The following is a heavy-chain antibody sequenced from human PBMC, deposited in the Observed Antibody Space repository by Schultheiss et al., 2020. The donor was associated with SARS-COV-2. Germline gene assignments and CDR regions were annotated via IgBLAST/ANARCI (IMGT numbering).Heavy chain of an antibody. CDR1: GFTFSSYA. Sequence: GGSLRLSCSASGFTFSSYAMHWVRQAPGKGLEWVSSISSSSSYIYYADSVKGRFTISRDNAKNSLYLQMNSLRAEDTAVYYCASNAGWYGAFDIWGQGTMVTVSS. D-gene: IGHD6-19*01. CDR2: ISSSSSYI. V-gene: IGHV3-21*01. CDR3: ASNAGWYGAFDI. J-gene: IGHJ3*02.